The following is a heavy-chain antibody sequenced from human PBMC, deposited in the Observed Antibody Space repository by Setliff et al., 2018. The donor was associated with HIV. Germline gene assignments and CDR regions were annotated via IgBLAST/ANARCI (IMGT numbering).Heavy chain of an antibody. J-gene: IGHJ4*02. Sequence: SETLSLTCTVSGGSISSSGYYWGWIRQPPGKGLEWIGSIFYSGSAYYKPSLKSRVTISVDTSKNQFSLKLSSVTAADTAVYYCASARIPTGGTSTSFDYWGQGTLVTAPQ. CDR3: ASARIPTGGTSTSFDY. D-gene: IGHD1-1*01. V-gene: IGHV4-39*01. CDR2: IFYSGSA. CDR1: GGSISSSGYY.